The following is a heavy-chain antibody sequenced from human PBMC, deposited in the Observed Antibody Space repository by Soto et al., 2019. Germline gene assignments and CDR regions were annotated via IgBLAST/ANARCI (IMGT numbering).Heavy chain of an antibody. D-gene: IGHD6-13*01. CDR1: GFPFSTKS. CDR3: AKDLRGPEAGTWYLDL. J-gene: IGHJ2*01. CDR2: LTATSGRP. V-gene: IGHV3-23*01. Sequence: EVQLLESGGGLVQPGGSLRLSCTASGFPFSTKSMTWVRQAPGKGLEWVLALTATSGRPYYADSVKGRFTISRDNSKNTLYLQMNSLGAEDTAVYYCAKDLRGPEAGTWYLDLWGRGTLVTVSS.